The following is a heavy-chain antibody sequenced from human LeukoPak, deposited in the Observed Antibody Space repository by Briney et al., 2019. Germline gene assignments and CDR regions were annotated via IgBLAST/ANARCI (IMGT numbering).Heavy chain of an antibody. V-gene: IGHV1-46*01. CDR1: GYTFTSYY. D-gene: IGHD6-6*01. Sequence: ASVKVSCKASGYTFTSYYMHWVRQAPGEGLEWMGIINPSGGSTSYAQKFQGRVTMTRDMSTSTVYMELSSLRSEDTAVYYCAREGIAARPRLYNWFDPWGQGTLVTVSS. J-gene: IGHJ5*02. CDR3: AREGIAARPRLYNWFDP. CDR2: INPSGGST.